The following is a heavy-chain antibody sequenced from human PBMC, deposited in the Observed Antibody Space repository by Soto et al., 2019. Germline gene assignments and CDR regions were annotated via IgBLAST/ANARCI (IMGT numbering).Heavy chain of an antibody. CDR3: ARGPGIAVEPY. V-gene: IGHV3-21*01. J-gene: IGHJ4*02. D-gene: IGHD6-19*01. CDR1: GFTLSSYS. Sequence: PGGSLRLSCATSGFTLSSYSMNWVRQAPGKGLEWVSSISSSSSYIYYADSVKGRFTISRDNAKNSLYLQMNSLRAEDTAVYYCARGPGIAVEPYWGQGTLVSVSS. CDR2: ISSSSSYI.